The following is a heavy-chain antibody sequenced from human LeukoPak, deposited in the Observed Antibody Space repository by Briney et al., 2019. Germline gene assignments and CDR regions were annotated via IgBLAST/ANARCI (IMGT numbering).Heavy chain of an antibody. CDR1: GFTFNNYW. CDR3: VRDYYGSGSYWGRSDAFDI. D-gene: IGHD3-10*01. J-gene: IGHJ3*02. Sequence: GGSLRLSCAASGFTFNNYWMHWVRQAPGKGLVWVSRINSDGSTTTYADSVKGRFTISRDNAKNTLCLQMNCLRAEDTAMYYCVRDYYGSGSYWGRSDAFDIWGQGTMVTVSS. V-gene: IGHV3-74*03. CDR2: INSDGSTT.